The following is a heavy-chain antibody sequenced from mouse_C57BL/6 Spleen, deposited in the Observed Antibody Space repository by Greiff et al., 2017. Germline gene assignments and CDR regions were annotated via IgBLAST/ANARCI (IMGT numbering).Heavy chain of an antibody. CDR3: ARGSNPFAY. J-gene: IGHJ3*01. D-gene: IGHD2-5*01. CDR1: GFNIKDYY. V-gene: IGHV14-2*01. CDR2: IDPEDGET. Sequence: VQLQQSGAELVKPGASVKLSCTASGFNIKDYYMHWVKQRTEQGLEWIGRIDPEDGETKYAPKFPGKATITADTSSNTAYLQLSSLTSEDTAVYYCARGSNPFAYWGQGTLVTVSA.